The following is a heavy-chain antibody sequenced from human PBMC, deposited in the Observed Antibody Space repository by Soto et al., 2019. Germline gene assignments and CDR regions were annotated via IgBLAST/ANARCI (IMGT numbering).Heavy chain of an antibody. CDR3: ARDQDRIVPGETGP. J-gene: IGHJ5*02. V-gene: IGHV3-33*01. CDR2: IWYDGSNK. CDR1: GFTFSSYG. D-gene: IGHD2-15*01. Sequence: AGGSLRLSCAASGFTFSSYGMHWVRQAPGKGLEWVAVIWYDGSNKYYADSVKGRFTISRDNSKNTLYLQMNSLRAEDTAVYYCARDQDRIVPGETGPWGQGTLVTVSS.